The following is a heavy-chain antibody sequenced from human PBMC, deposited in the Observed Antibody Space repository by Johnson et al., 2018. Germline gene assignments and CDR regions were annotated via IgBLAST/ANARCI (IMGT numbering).Heavy chain of an antibody. Sequence: QVQLQESGPGLVKPSETLSLTCTVSGGSISSYYWSWIRQPPGKGLEWIGYIYYSGSTNYNPSLKSRVTIPVDTSKNRFSLKLSSVTAADTAVYYCARARYDSAFDIWGQGTMVTVSS. CDR1: GGSISSYY. CDR2: IYYSGST. J-gene: IGHJ3*02. CDR3: ARARYDSAFDI. V-gene: IGHV4-59*01. D-gene: IGHD3-22*01.